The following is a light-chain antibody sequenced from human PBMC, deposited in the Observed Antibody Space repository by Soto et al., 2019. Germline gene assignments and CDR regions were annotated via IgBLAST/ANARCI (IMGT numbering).Light chain of an antibody. CDR2: EVS. CDR3: SSYTSSSFYV. CDR1: SSDVGGYNY. J-gene: IGLJ1*01. Sequence: QSVLTQPASVSGSPGQSITISCTGTSSDVGGYNYVSWYQQHPGKAPKLMIYEVSNRPSGVSNRFSGSKSGNTDSLTISGLQAEDEADYYCSSYTSSSFYVFGTGTKVTVL. V-gene: IGLV2-14*01.